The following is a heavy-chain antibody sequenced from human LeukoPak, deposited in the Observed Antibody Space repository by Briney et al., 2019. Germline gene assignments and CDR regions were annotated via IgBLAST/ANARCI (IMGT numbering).Heavy chain of an antibody. CDR3: ASGRGSWLYNWFDP. D-gene: IGHD6-13*01. Sequence: SETLSLTCAVYGESFSGYYWSWIRQPPGKGLEWIGEINHSGSTNYNPSLKSRVTISVDTSKNQFPLKLSSVTAADTAVYYCASGRGSWLYNWFDPWGQGTLVTVSS. V-gene: IGHV4-34*01. J-gene: IGHJ5*02. CDR1: GESFSGYY. CDR2: INHSGST.